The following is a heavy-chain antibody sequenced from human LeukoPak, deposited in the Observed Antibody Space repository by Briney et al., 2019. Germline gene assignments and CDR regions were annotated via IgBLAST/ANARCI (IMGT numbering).Heavy chain of an antibody. J-gene: IGHJ4*02. CDR3: TTAAGDSSGWFYPDY. D-gene: IGHD6-19*01. CDR1: GFTFSNAW. CDR2: IKSKTDGGTT. V-gene: IGHV3-15*01. Sequence: GGSLRLSCAASGFTFSNAWMSWVRQAPGKGLEWVGHIKSKTDGGTTDYAAPVKGRFTISRDDSRNTLYLQMNSLKTEDTAVYYCTTAAGDSSGWFYPDYWGQGTLVTVSS.